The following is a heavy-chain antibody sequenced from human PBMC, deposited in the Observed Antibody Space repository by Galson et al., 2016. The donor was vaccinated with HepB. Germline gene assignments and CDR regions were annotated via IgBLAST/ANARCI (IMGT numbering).Heavy chain of an antibody. CDR3: ARGPGWLTDY. CDR1: GFTFSSYG. Sequence: SLRLSCAASGFTFSSYGMHWVRQTPGKGLEWVAGISSDGSNRFYGDSVKGRFTIYRDSARRSFHLQMNGLRVEDTAFYYCARGPGWLTDYWGQGILVVVSS. D-gene: IGHD3-10*01. V-gene: IGHV3-33*05. J-gene: IGHJ4*02. CDR2: ISSDGSNR.